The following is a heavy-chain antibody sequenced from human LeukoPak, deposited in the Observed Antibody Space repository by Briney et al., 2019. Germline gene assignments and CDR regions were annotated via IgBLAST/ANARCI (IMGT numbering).Heavy chain of an antibody. Sequence: ASVKVSCKASGYTFTSYAMHWVRQAPGQRLEWMGWINAGNGNTKYSQKFQGRVTFTRDTSASTAYMELSSLRSEDTAVYYCARAEGSSGWYLTFDYWGQGTLVTVSS. CDR1: GYTFTSYA. J-gene: IGHJ4*02. V-gene: IGHV1-3*01. CDR3: ARAEGSSGWYLTFDY. CDR2: INAGNGNT. D-gene: IGHD6-19*01.